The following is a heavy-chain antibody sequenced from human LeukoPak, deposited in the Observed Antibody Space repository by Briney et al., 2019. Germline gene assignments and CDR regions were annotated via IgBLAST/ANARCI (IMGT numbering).Heavy chain of an antibody. CDR2: ISSSSSYI. V-gene: IGHV3-21*01. Sequence: GGSLRLSCAASGFTFSSYSMNWVRQAPGKGLEWVSSISSSSSYIYYADSVKGRFTISRDNAKNSLYLQMNSLRAEDTAVYYCARAPQIDGYTTGESDYWGQGTLVTVSS. J-gene: IGHJ4*02. CDR1: GFTFSSYS. CDR3: ARAPQIDGYTTGESDY. D-gene: IGHD5-24*01.